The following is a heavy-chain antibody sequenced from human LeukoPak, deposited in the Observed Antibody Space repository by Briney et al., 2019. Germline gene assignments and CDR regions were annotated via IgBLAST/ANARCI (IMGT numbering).Heavy chain of an antibody. Sequence: SETLSLTCTVSGDSLNNSNYFWGWIRQPPGKGLEWIGEINRSGSTNYNPSLKSRVTISVDTSKNQFSLKLSSVTAADTAVYYCARGSIAVAGTNYYYYGMDVWGQGTTVTVSS. D-gene: IGHD6-19*01. CDR3: ARGSIAVAGTNYYYYGMDV. J-gene: IGHJ6*02. CDR1: GDSLNNSNYF. V-gene: IGHV4-39*07. CDR2: INRSGST.